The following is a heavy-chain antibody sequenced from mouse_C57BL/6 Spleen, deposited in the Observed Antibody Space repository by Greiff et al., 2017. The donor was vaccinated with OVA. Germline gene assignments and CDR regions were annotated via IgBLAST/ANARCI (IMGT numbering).Heavy chain of an antibody. CDR2: IYPGDGAT. J-gene: IGHJ3*01. V-gene: IGHV1-82*01. Sequence: QVQLQQSGPELVKPGASVKISCKASGYAFSSSWMNWVKQRPGTGLEWIGRIYPGDGATNYNGKFKGKATLTADKSSSTAYMQLSSLTSEDSAVYFCARITTVVATKGFAYWGQGTLVTVSA. CDR3: ARITTVVATKGFAY. CDR1: GYAFSSSW. D-gene: IGHD1-1*01.